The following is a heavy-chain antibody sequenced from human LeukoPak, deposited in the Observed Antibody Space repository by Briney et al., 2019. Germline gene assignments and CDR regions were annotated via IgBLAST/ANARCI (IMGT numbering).Heavy chain of an antibody. J-gene: IGHJ5*02. V-gene: IGHV4-4*07. D-gene: IGHD3-16*01. Sequence: SETLSLTCTVSGGSINSYYWSWIRQPAGKGLEWIGRIFSSGNTIYNPSLQSRVTMSVDTSKNQFSLRLNSVTAADTAVYYCARSPHRLIGHWFDPWGQGTLVTVYS. CDR3: ARSPHRLIGHWFDP. CDR1: GGSINSYY. CDR2: IFSSGNT.